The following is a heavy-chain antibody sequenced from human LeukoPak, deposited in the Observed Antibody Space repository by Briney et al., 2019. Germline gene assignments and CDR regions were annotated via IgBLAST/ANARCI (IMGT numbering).Heavy chain of an antibody. CDR2: IKSKADGGTT. V-gene: IGHV3-15*01. CDR1: GFTFSSAW. D-gene: IGHD5/OR15-5a*01. Sequence: GGSLRLSCAASGFTFSSAWMTWVRQAPGKGLEWVGHIKSKADGGTTDYAAPAKGSFTISRDDPKNTLSLQMNSLKYEDTAVYYCTTDPFMLDVYHFHYWGQGTLATVSS. CDR3: TTDPFMLDVYHFHY. J-gene: IGHJ4*02.